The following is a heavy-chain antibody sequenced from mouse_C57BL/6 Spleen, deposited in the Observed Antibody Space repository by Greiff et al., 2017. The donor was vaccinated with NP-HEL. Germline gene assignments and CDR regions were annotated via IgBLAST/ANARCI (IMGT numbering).Heavy chain of an antibody. J-gene: IGHJ2*01. CDR3: ARRIDYIDY. Sequence: QVQLQQPGAELVKPGASVKLSCKASGYTFTSYWMQWVKQRPGQVLEWIGEIDPSDSYTNYNQKFKGKATLTVDTSSSTAYMQLSSLTSEDSAVYYCARRIDYIDYWGQGTTLTVSS. CDR2: IDPSDSYT. V-gene: IGHV1-50*01. D-gene: IGHD2-12*01. CDR1: GYTFTSYW.